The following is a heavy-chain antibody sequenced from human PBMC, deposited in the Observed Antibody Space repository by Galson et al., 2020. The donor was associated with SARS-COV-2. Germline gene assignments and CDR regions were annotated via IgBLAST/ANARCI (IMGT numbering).Heavy chain of an antibody. CDR3: ARDRAGYCSGGSCYGMDV. J-gene: IGHJ6*02. V-gene: IGHV4-30-4*07. CDR2: VSNSGGT. CDR1: GGSISSGGYS. Sequence: SETLSLTCAVSGGSISSGGYSWTWVRQPPGKGLEWIGHVSNSGGTYYNTSLQSRVSISVDTSKNQFSLKLTSVTAADTAVYYCARDRAGYCSGGSCYGMDVWGQGTTVSVSS. D-gene: IGHD2-15*01.